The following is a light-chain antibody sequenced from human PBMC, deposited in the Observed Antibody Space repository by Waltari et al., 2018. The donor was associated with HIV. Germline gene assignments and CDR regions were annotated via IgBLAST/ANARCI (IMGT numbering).Light chain of an antibody. CDR3: ASWEDSLHGPV. V-gene: IGLV1-44*01. Sequence: QSVLPQPPSASGTPGQRLTIPCSGSSSNIGNNPVEWYPQFPGTAPKLLNYSNNQRPSGVPDRISGSKSGTSASLAIGGLQSDDEADYYCASWEDSLHGPVFGGGTKLTVL. CDR2: SNN. J-gene: IGLJ2*01. CDR1: SSNIGNNP.